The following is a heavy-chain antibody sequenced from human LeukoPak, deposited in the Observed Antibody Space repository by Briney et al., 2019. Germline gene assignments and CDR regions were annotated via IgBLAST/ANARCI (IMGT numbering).Heavy chain of an antibody. Sequence: PGGFLRLSCAASGFTFSSYGMSWVRQAPGKGLEWVSAISGSGGSTYYADSVKGRFTISRDNSKNTLFLHMNSLRAEDTAVYYCARDPGSRTTPLGWFDPWGQGTLVTVSS. CDR2: ISGSGGST. CDR3: ARDPGSRTTPLGWFDP. CDR1: GFTFSSYG. D-gene: IGHD2/OR15-2a*01. J-gene: IGHJ5*02. V-gene: IGHV3-23*01.